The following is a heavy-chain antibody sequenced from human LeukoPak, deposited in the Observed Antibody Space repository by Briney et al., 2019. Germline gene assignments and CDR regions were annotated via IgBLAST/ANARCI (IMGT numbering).Heavy chain of an antibody. D-gene: IGHD3-10*01. CDR1: GFTFSNAW. J-gene: IGHJ4*02. CDR2: IKSKTDGGTT. Sequence: PGGSLRLSCAASGFTFSNAWMSWVRQAPGKGLEWVGRIKSKTDGGTTDYAAPVKGRFSISRDDSKNTLYLQMNSVKTEDTAVYYCTTGDDLLWFGELFSCYWGQGTLVTVSS. CDR3: TTGDDLLWFGELFSCY. V-gene: IGHV3-15*01.